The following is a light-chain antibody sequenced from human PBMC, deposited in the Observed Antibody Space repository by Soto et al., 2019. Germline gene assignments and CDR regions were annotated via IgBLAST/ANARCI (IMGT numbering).Light chain of an antibody. CDR2: YAS. CDR3: QQYNSWPPIT. V-gene: IGKV3-11*01. Sequence: EIVFTQSPATLSVSPGETATLSCRASQSVSSYLAWYQQKPGQAPRLLIHYASNRATGIPARFSGSGSGTDFTLTISSLETEDFAVYYGQQYNSWPPITFGQGTRLEIK. CDR1: QSVSSY. J-gene: IGKJ5*01.